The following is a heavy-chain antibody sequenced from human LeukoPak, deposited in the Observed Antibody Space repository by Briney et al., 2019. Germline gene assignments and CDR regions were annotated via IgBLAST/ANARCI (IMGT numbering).Heavy chain of an antibody. CDR1: GFTFSSYA. CDR2: ISSNGGST. V-gene: IGHV3-64*01. J-gene: IGHJ4*02. CDR3: ASHQDMGDY. D-gene: IGHD2-15*01. Sequence: GGSLRLSCAASGFTFSSYAMHWVRQAPGKGLEYVSAISSNGGSTYYANSVKGRFTISRDNSKNTLYLQMGSLRAEDMAVYYCASHQDMGDYWGQGTLVTVSS.